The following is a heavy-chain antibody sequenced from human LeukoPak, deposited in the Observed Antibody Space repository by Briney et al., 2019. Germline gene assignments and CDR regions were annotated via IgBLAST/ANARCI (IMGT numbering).Heavy chain of an antibody. CDR3: ARVRAVAGTYYFDY. V-gene: IGHV4-30-4*01. J-gene: IGHJ4*02. Sequence: SETLSLTCTVSTGSISSDGYYWSWIRQPPGKGLEWIGYIHYSGSTFYNPSLKSRITISVDTSKNQFSLRLSSVTAADTAVYYCARVRAVAGTYYFDYWGQGTLVTVSS. CDR2: IHYSGST. D-gene: IGHD6-19*01. CDR1: TGSISSDGYY.